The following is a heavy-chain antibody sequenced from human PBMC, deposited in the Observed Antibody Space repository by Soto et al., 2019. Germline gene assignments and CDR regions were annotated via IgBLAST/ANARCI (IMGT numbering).Heavy chain of an antibody. CDR2: ISGSGGGT. J-gene: IGHJ4*02. CDR3: AKFGMATTKRSPPYYIDY. V-gene: IGHV3-23*01. CDR1: GFTFSSYA. Sequence: GWSLRLSCAASGFTFSSYAMSWVRQAPGKGLEWASSISGSGGGTYYADSVKGRFTFSRDNSKNTLYLQMNSLRAEDTAVYYCAKFGMATTKRSPPYYIDYWGQGALVTVSS. D-gene: IGHD1-1*01.